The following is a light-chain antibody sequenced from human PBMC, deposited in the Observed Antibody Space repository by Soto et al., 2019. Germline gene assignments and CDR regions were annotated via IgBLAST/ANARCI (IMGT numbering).Light chain of an antibody. Sequence: DIQMTQSPSTLSASVGDRVTITCRASQSISIWLAWYQQKPGKAPKLLIYDASSLNSGVPSRFSGSGSGTEFTLTISSLQPDDFATYFGQQYNSYSATFGQGTKVEIK. CDR3: QQYNSYSAT. J-gene: IGKJ1*01. CDR1: QSISIW. CDR2: DAS. V-gene: IGKV1-5*01.